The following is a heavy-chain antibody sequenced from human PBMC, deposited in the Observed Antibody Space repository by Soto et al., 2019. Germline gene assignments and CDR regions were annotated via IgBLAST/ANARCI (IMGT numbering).Heavy chain of an antibody. D-gene: IGHD3-16*01. V-gene: IGHV3-30*18. Sequence: QVQLVESGGGVVQPGTSLRLSCAASGFPFNNYAMHWVRQRPGKGLDWVAVISYDGSNSYYSDSVKGRFTVSRDRSKNTLSLQMNSLIVDDTAVYYCAKGILSATFAPYAMYVCGQGTTVTVSS. CDR1: GFPFNNYA. CDR3: AKGILSATFAPYAMYV. CDR2: ISYDGSNS. J-gene: IGHJ6*02.